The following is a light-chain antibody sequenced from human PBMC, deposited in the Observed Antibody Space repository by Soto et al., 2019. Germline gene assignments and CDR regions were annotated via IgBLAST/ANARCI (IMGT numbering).Light chain of an antibody. Sequence: ELVMTQSPDTLSLSPGDSATLSCRASQSVSSNLAWYQQKTGQAPRLLIYGASTRATGIPDRFSGSGSGTELNLTISRLQSEDFAVYYCQKYNNWPPTCGQGTKVDIK. V-gene: IGKV3-15*01. J-gene: IGKJ1*01. CDR2: GAS. CDR3: QKYNNWPPT. CDR1: QSVSSN.